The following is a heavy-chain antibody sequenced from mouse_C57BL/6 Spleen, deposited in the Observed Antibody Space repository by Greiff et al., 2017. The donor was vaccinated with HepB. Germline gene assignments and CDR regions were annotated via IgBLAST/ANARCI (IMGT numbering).Heavy chain of an antibody. V-gene: IGHV1-80*01. J-gene: IGHJ2*01. CDR2: IYPGDGDT. Sequence: VQLQESGAELVKPGASVKISCKASGYAFSSYWMNWVKQRPGKGLEWIGQIYPGDGDTNYNGKFKGKATLTADKSSSTAYMQLSSLTSEDSAVYFCARGGVVALYYFDYWGQGTTLTVSS. D-gene: IGHD1-1*01. CDR1: GYAFSSYW. CDR3: ARGGVVALYYFDY.